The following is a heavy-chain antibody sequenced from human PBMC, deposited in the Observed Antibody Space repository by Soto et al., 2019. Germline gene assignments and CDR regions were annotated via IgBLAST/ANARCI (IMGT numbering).Heavy chain of an antibody. J-gene: IGHJ4*02. CDR3: ARGPYDFWSGYYSLSVRSFDY. CDR1: GFTFSSYS. D-gene: IGHD3-3*01. CDR2: ISSSSSYI. Sequence: GGSLRLSCAASGFTFSSYSMNWVRQAPGKGLEWVSSISSSSSYIYYADSVKGRFTISRDNAKNSLYLQMNSLRAEDTAVYYCARGPYDFWSGYYSLSVRSFDYWGQGTLVTVSS. V-gene: IGHV3-21*01.